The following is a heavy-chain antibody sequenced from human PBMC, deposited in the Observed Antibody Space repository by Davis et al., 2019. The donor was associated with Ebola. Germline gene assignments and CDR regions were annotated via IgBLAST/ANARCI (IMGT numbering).Heavy chain of an antibody. Sequence: PGGSLRLSCAASGFTFNKYWMTWVRQAPGKGLEWVANIKQDGSEKYYVDSVKGRFTISRDNAKYSLYLQMNSLKTEDTAVYYCNAGIVVVVAATPFDYWGQGTLVTVSS. CDR1: GFTFNKYW. CDR2: IKQDGSEK. V-gene: IGHV3-7*03. J-gene: IGHJ4*02. D-gene: IGHD2-15*01. CDR3: NAGIVVVVAATPFDY.